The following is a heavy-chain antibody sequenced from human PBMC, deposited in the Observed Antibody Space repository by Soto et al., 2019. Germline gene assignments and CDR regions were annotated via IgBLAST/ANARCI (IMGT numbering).Heavy chain of an antibody. D-gene: IGHD3-10*01. CDR2: ISYDGSNK. Sequence: GGSLRLSCAASGFTFSSYGMHWVRQAPGKGLEWVAVISYDGSNKYYADSVKGRFTISRDYSKNTLYLQMNSLRSEDTAVYYCSRVDPGETSPFDHWGQGTLVTVSS. CDR3: SRVDPGETSPFDH. CDR1: GFTFSSYG. V-gene: IGHV3-30*03. J-gene: IGHJ4*02.